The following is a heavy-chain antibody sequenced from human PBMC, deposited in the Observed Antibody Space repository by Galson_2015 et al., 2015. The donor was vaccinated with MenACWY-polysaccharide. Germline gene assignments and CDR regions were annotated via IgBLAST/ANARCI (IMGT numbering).Heavy chain of an antibody. J-gene: IGHJ4*02. V-gene: IGHV3-74*01. CDR3: ARGYSAYD. CDR2: IKSDGSST. D-gene: IGHD5-12*01. CDR1: GFTFSTYW. Sequence: SLRLSCAASGFTFSTYWMHWVRQAPGKGLVWVSRIKSDGSSTNYADSVKGRFTISRDNAKNMLYLRMNSLRAEDTALYYCARGYSAYDWGQGTLVTVSA.